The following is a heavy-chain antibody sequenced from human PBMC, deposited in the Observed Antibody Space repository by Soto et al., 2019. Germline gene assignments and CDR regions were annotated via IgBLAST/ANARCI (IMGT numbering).Heavy chain of an antibody. J-gene: IGHJ6*02. V-gene: IGHV3-7*03. D-gene: IGHD3-10*01. Sequence: GGSLRLSCAASGFTFSSYWMSWVRQAPGKGLEWVANIKQDGSEKYYVDSVKGRFTISRDNAENSLYLQMNSLRAEDTAVYYCARDNMVRGPYGMDVWGQGTTVTVSS. CDR2: IKQDGSEK. CDR3: ARDNMVRGPYGMDV. CDR1: GFTFSSYW.